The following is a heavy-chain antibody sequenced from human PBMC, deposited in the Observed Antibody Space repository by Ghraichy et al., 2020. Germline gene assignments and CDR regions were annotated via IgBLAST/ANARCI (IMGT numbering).Heavy chain of an antibody. D-gene: IGHD3-10*01. J-gene: IGHJ4*02. CDR2: ISYDETTK. CDR1: GFSFSSYA. V-gene: IGHV3-30-3*01. CDR3: APSGGLLWLSY. Sequence: GGSLRLSCAASGFSFSSYAMHWVRQAPGKGLEWVAVISYDETTKHYADSVKGRFTISRDNSKNTLYLQMNSLRAVDTAVYYCAPSGGLLWLSYWGQGTLVTISS.